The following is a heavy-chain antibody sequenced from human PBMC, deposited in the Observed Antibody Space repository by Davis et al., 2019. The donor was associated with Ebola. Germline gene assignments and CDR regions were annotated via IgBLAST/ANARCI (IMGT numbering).Heavy chain of an antibody. CDR3: ARDTPGYSFGYDFDY. J-gene: IGHJ4*02. D-gene: IGHD5-18*01. V-gene: IGHV3-30*07. Sequence: DSVKGRFTISRDNSKNTLYLQMNSLRAEDTAVYYCARDTPGYSFGYDFDYWGQGTLVTVSS.